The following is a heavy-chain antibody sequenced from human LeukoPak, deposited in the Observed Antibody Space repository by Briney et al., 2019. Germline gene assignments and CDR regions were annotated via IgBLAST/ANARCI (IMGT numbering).Heavy chain of an antibody. Sequence: GGSLRLSCVASGFTSSAFWMSWVGRPPGKGLEWVANIKKDGSEKEYVDSVKGRFSIFRDNAKNSVYLQMNSLRAEDTAVYYCANFAGVVPGGLLLWGKGTTVTVSS. V-gene: IGHV3-7*01. J-gene: IGHJ6*04. CDR2: IKKDGSEK. CDR1: GFTSSAFW. D-gene: IGHD2-2*01. CDR3: ANFAGVVPGGLLL.